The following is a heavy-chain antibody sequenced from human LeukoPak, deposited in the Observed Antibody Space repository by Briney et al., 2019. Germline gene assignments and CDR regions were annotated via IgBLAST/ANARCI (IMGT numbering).Heavy chain of an antibody. CDR1: GFTFSSYE. Sequence: GGSLRLSCAASGFTFSSYEMNWVRRTPGKGLEWVSYISSSGSTIYYADSVKGRFTISRDNAKNSLYLQMNSLRAEDTAVYYCARADYYYYMDVWGKGTTVTVSS. V-gene: IGHV3-48*03. CDR2: ISSSGSTI. CDR3: ARADYYYYMDV. J-gene: IGHJ6*03.